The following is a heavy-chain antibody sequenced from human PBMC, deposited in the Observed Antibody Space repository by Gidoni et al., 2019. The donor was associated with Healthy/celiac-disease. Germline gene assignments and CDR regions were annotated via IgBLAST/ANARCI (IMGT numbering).Heavy chain of an antibody. V-gene: IGHV3-23*01. CDR3: AKDQDIVVVVAAYY. D-gene: IGHD2-15*01. CDR1: GFTFSSYA. J-gene: IGHJ4*02. Sequence: EVQLLESGGGLVQPGGSLRPSCAASGFTFSSYAMSWVRQAPGKGLEWVSAISGSGGSTYYADSVKGRFTISRDNSKNTLYLQMNSLRAEDTAVYYCAKDQDIVVVVAAYYWGQGTLVTVSS. CDR2: ISGSGGST.